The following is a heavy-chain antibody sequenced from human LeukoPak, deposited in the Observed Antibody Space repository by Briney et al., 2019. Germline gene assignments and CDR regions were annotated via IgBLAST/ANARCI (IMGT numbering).Heavy chain of an antibody. D-gene: IGHD3-9*01. CDR1: GGSISSYY. Sequence: SETLSPTCTVSGGSISSYYWSWIRQPPGKGLEWIGYIYYSGSTNYNPSLKSRVTISVDTSKNQFSLKLSSVTAADTAVYYCARLRYLSYYYGMDVWGQGTTVTVSS. V-gene: IGHV4-59*08. CDR3: ARLRYLSYYYGMDV. J-gene: IGHJ6*02. CDR2: IYYSGST.